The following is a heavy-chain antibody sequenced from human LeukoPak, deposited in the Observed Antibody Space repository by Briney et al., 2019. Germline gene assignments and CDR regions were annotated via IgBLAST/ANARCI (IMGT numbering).Heavy chain of an antibody. CDR3: ARGSSSSNFYYYYYYYMDV. D-gene: IGHD6-13*01. CDR2: MNPNSGNT. V-gene: IGHV1-8*01. Sequence: ASVKVSCKASGYTFTSYDINWVRQATGQGLGWMGWMNPNSGNTGYAQKFQGRVTMTRNTSISTAYMELSSLRSEDTAVYYCARGSSSSNFYYYYYYYMDVWGKGTTVTVSS. CDR1: GYTFTSYD. J-gene: IGHJ6*03.